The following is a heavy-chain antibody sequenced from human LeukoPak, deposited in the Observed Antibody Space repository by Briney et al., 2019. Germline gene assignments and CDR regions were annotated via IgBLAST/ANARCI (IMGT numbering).Heavy chain of an antibody. D-gene: IGHD3-22*01. CDR3: ACLTTADAFDI. CDR1: GYL. V-gene: IGHV4-59*01. CDR2: IYDSGST. J-gene: IGHJ3*02. Sequence: SETLSLTCTVSGYLWGWIRQPPGKGLEWIGYIYDSGSTNYNPSPKSRVTISVDTSKNQFSLKLSSVTAADTAVYYCACLTTADAFDIWGQGTMVTVSS.